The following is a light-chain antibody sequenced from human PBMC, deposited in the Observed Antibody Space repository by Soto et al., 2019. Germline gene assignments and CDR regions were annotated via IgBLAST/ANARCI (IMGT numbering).Light chain of an antibody. J-gene: IGKJ2*01. V-gene: IGKV2-24*01. CDR2: KIS. CDR3: MQATQSYT. Sequence: DIVLTQTRLSSPVTLGQPASISCRSSQSLVHIDGNTYFNWLQQRPGQPPRLLIYKISNRFPGVPDRFSGSGAGTDFTLKISWVEAEDVGVYYCMQATQSYTFGQGTRLEIK. CDR1: QSLVHIDGNTY.